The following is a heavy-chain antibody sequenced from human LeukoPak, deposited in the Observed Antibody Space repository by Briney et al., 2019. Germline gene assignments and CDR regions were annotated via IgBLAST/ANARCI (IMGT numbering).Heavy chain of an antibody. CDR2: INPNSGGT. CDR1: GYTFTGYY. J-gene: IGHJ5*02. V-gene: IGHV1-2*04. Sequence: ASVKVSCKASGYTFTGYYMHWVRQAPGQGLEWMGWINPNSGGTNYAQKFRGWVTMTRDTSISTAYVELSRLRSDDTAVYYCARGGYFDSPPPSNWFDPWGQGTLVTVSS. D-gene: IGHD3-9*01. CDR3: ARGGYFDSPPPSNWFDP.